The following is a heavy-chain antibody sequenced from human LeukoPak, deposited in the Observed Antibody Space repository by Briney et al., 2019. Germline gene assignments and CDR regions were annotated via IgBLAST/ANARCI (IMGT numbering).Heavy chain of an antibody. V-gene: IGHV3-30-3*01. J-gene: IGHJ4*02. CDR2: ISYDGSNK. D-gene: IGHD4-23*01. CDR3: ARDLAVTRDY. CDR1: GFTFSSYA. Sequence: RPGGSLKLSCAASGFTFSSYAMHWVRQAPGKGLEWVAVISYDGSNKYYADSVKGRFTISRDNAKNSLYLQMNSLRAEDTAVYYCARDLAVTRDYWGQGTLVTVSS.